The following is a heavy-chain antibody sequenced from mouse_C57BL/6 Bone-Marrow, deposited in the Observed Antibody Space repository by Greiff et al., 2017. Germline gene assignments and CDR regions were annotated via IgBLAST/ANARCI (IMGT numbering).Heavy chain of an antibody. CDR3: ARPYYGNYWYFDV. Sequence: QVQLQQPGAELVKPGASVQMSCKASGYTFTSYWITWVKQRPGQGLEWIGDIYPGSGSTNYNEKFKSKATLTVDTSSSTAYMQRSSLTSEDSAVYYCARPYYGNYWYFDVWGTGTTVTVSS. D-gene: IGHD2-10*01. J-gene: IGHJ1*03. V-gene: IGHV1-55*01. CDR1: GYTFTSYW. CDR2: IYPGSGST.